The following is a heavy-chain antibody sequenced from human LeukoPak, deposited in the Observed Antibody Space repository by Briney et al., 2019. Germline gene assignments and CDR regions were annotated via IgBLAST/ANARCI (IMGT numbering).Heavy chain of an antibody. CDR3: ARARMGSDYYDSSGYYGKTYYYYGMDV. CDR2: IYYSGST. J-gene: IGHJ6*02. D-gene: IGHD3-22*01. Sequence: PSETLSLTCTVSGGSISSYYWSWIRQPPGKGLEWIGYIYYSGSTNYNPSLKSRVTISVDTSKNQFSPKLSSVTAADTAVYYCARARMGSDYYDSSGYYGKTYYYYGMDVWGQGTTVTVSS. V-gene: IGHV4-59*01. CDR1: GGSISSYY.